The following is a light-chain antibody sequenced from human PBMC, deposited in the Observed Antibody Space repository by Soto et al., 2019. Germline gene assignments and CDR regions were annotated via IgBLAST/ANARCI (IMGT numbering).Light chain of an antibody. V-gene: IGKV3-20*01. CDR3: QQYKNWPRYN. CDR1: QSVSSSY. Sequence: EIVLTQSPGTLSLSPGERGTLSCRASQSVSSSYLAWYQQKPGQAPRLLIYGASSRATGIPDRFSGSGSGKDFNLTISRLEPEDFAVYYCQQYKNWPRYNFGTGTK. CDR2: GAS. J-gene: IGKJ2*01.